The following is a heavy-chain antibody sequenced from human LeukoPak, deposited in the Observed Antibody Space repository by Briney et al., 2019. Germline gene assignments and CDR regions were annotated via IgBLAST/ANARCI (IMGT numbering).Heavy chain of an antibody. V-gene: IGHV1-69*13. CDR1: GGTFSSYA. CDR2: IIPIFGTA. D-gene: IGHD3-3*01. J-gene: IGHJ6*02. Sequence: SVKVSCKASGGTFSSYAISWVRQAPGQGLEWMGGIIPIFGTANYAQKFQGRVTITADESTSTAYMEPSSLRSEDTAVYYCARGGPEIITISGRAYYYYGMDVWGQGTTVTVSS. CDR3: ARGGPEIITISGRAYYYYGMDV.